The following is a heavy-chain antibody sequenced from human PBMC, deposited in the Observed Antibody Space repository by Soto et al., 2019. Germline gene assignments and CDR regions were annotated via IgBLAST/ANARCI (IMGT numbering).Heavy chain of an antibody. V-gene: IGHV4-31*03. CDR2: IYSNGDT. J-gene: IGHJ6*02. D-gene: IGHD6-6*01. Sequence: KPSETLSLTCSVSSDSMNSGGYYWSWIRQHPGKGLEWIGYIYSNGDTYYNPSHKSRVTISVDTSKNQFSLNLTSVTAADTAVYYCARRGGSSSGYYYYAMDVWGQGTTVTVSS. CDR1: SDSMNSGGYY. CDR3: ARRGGSSSGYYYYAMDV.